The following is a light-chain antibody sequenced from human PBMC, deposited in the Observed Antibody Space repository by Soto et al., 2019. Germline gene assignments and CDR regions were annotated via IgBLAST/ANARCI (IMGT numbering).Light chain of an antibody. CDR1: QTISTY. J-gene: IGKJ1*01. CDR2: AAS. Sequence: DIQMTQSPSSLSASVGDRVTITCRASQTISTYLNWHQQKPGKAPKLLTFAASRLQSGVPSRVSGSGSGTDFTLTISSLQPEDFATYYCQQSYSTPKTFGQGTKVEIK. CDR3: QQSYSTPKT. V-gene: IGKV1-39*01.